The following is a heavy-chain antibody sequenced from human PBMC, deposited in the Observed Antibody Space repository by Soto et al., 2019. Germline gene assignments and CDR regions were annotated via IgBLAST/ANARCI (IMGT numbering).Heavy chain of an antibody. CDR1: GFTFSSNG. V-gene: IGHV3-48*02. D-gene: IGHD3-22*01. CDR3: ASYWGVYDSDTTTHIPHLDS. CDR2: ISIGSSTI. J-gene: IGHJ4*02. Sequence: EVQLVESGGGLVQPGGSLRLSCEASGFTFSSNGMNWVRQAPGKGLEWVSLISIGSSTINYADSVRGRFTISRDNAKNSLYLQMNSLRDEDTAVYYCASYWGVYDSDTTTHIPHLDSWGQGTLVTVSS.